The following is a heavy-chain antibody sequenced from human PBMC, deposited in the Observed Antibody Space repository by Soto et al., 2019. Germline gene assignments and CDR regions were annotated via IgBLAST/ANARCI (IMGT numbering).Heavy chain of an antibody. V-gene: IGHV4-59*08. CDR1: GGSIGSYY. Sequence: QVQLQESGPGLVKPSETLSLTCSVSGGSIGSYYWSWIRQPPGKGLEWIGYIYYSGSTNYNPSLKSRFTTSVDTSKNKFSLKLSSVTAADTAVYYCARGGWRQIDYWGQGTLVTVSS. CDR2: IYYSGST. CDR3: ARGGWRQIDY. J-gene: IGHJ4*02. D-gene: IGHD3-3*01.